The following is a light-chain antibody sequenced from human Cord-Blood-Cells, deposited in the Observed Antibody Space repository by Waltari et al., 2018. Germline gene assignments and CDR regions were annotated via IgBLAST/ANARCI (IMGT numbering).Light chain of an antibody. CDR1: SLRSYY. CDR3: NSRDSSGNHHV. Sequence: SSELTQDPAVSVALGQTVRITCQGDSLRSYYASWYQQKPGHAPVLVIYGKNNRPSGIPDRFSGSSSGNTASLTITGAQAEDEADYYCNSRDSSGNHHVFGTGTKVTVL. V-gene: IGLV3-19*01. J-gene: IGLJ1*01. CDR2: GKN.